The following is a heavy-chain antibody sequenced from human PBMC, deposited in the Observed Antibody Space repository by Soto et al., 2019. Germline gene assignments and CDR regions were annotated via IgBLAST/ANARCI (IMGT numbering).Heavy chain of an antibody. CDR3: ATEMGATQGPFDN. CDR2: LSNTGRRT. CDR1: GFTFSNYW. D-gene: IGHD1-26*01. V-gene: IGHV3-23*01. J-gene: IGHJ4*02. Sequence: GESLKISCAASGFTFSNYWMSWVRQAPGKGLEWVSGLSNTGRRTSYADSVKGRFNISRDNSENTVYLQMNSLRVEDTAVYYCATEMGATQGPFDNWGQGTLVTVSS.